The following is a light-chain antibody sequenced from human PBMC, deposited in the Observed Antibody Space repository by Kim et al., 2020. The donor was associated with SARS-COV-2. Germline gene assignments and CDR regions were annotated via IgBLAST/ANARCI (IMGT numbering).Light chain of an antibody. CDR1: QSFSNW. Sequence: GDKVTITCRASQSFSNWLAWYQQRPGEAPKLLIYAASSLHRGVPSRFSGSESGTDFTLTISSLQPEDFANYYCQQTNNFPLAFGGGTKVDIK. J-gene: IGKJ4*01. CDR2: AAS. CDR3: QQTNNFPLA. V-gene: IGKV1-12*01.